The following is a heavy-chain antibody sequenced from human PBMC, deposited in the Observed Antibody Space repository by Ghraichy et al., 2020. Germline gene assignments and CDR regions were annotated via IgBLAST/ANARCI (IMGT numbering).Heavy chain of an antibody. CDR1: GFTFSNYA. J-gene: IGHJ3*02. Sequence: LSLTCAASGFTFSNYAMSWVRQAPGKGLEWVSSISGGGGGTYYADSVKGRFTISRDNSKNTLSLQMNSLRAEDTAVYYCAKDTSKDTIFGVVIREDAFDIWGQGTMVTVSS. CDR2: ISGGGGGT. D-gene: IGHD3-3*01. CDR3: AKDTSKDTIFGVVIREDAFDI. V-gene: IGHV3-23*01.